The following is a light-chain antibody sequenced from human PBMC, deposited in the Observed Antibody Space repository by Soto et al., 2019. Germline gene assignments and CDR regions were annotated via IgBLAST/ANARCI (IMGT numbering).Light chain of an antibody. Sequence: QSALTQPASVSGSPGQSITISCTGTSSDVGAYNYVSWYQQHPGKAPKLMIYDVNNRPSGVSNRFSGSKSGNTASLTISGLRAEDEADYYCSSYTSSSTLVFGGGTKLTVL. CDR2: DVN. J-gene: IGLJ2*01. V-gene: IGLV2-14*01. CDR1: SSDVGAYNY. CDR3: SSYTSSSTLV.